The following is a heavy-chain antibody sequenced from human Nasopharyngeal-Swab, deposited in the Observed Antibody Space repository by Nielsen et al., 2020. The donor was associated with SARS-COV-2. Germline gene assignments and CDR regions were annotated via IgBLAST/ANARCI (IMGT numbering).Heavy chain of an antibody. D-gene: IGHD6-6*01. V-gene: IGHV1-24*01. J-gene: IGHJ6*02. CDR2: FDPEDGET. CDR3: ARDPTPAVDSSSSLDYYYGMDV. CDR1: GYTLTELS. Sequence: ASVKVSCKVSGYTLTELSMHGVRQAPGKGLEWMGGFDPEDGETIYAQKFQGRVTMTRDTSTSTVYMELSSLRSEDTAVYYCARDPTPAVDSSSSLDYYYGMDVWGQGTTVTVSS.